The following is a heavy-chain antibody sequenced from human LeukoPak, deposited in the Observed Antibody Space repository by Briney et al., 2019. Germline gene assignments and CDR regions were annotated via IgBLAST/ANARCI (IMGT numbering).Heavy chain of an antibody. CDR1: GFTFSSYS. D-gene: IGHD6-13*01. CDR3: ARGLGIAAASFDY. V-gene: IGHV3-21*01. CDR2: ISSSSSYI. Sequence: GGSLRLSCAASGFTFSSYSMNWVRQAPGKGLEWVSSISSSSSYIYYADSVKGRFTISRDNAKNSLYLQMNSLRAEDTAVYYCARGLGIAAASFDYWGQGTLVTVSS. J-gene: IGHJ4*02.